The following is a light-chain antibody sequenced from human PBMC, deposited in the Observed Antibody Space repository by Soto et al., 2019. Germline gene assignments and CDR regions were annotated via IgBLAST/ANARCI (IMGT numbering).Light chain of an antibody. CDR3: QQYDKLPPFT. Sequence: DIQMTQSPSSLSASVGDRVTITCQASQDISNCLNWYQQKPGKAPKLLIYDASNLETGVQSRFSGSESGTDFTYTISNLQPEDIATYYCQQYDKLPPFTFGPGTKVDIK. J-gene: IGKJ3*01. V-gene: IGKV1-33*01. CDR1: QDISNC. CDR2: DAS.